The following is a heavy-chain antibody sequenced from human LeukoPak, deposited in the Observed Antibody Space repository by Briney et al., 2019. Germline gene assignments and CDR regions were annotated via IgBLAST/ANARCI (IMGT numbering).Heavy chain of an antibody. CDR2: IYYSGST. CDR1: GGSISSSSYY. Sequence: PSETLSLTCTVSGGSISSSSYYWGWIRQPPGKGLEWIGSIYYSGSTYYNPSLKSRVTISVGTSKNQFSLKLSSVTAADTAVYYCARSLGYCSSTSCYLRDHFDYWGQGTLVTVSS. V-gene: IGHV4-39*01. D-gene: IGHD2-2*01. J-gene: IGHJ4*02. CDR3: ARSLGYCSSTSCYLRDHFDY.